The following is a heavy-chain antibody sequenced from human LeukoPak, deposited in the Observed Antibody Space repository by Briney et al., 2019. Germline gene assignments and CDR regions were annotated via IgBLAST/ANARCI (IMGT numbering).Heavy chain of an antibody. J-gene: IGHJ6*03. D-gene: IGHD3-10*01. V-gene: IGHV1-2*02. CDR3: ARNYHDYNYYYMDV. CDR2: INPNSGGT. Sequence: ASVKVSCKASGYTFTGYYMHWVRQAPGQGLEWMGWINPNSGGTNYAQKFQGRVTMTRDTSISTAYMELSRLRSDDTAVYYCARNYHDYNYYYMDVWGKGTTVTVSS. CDR1: GYTFTGYY.